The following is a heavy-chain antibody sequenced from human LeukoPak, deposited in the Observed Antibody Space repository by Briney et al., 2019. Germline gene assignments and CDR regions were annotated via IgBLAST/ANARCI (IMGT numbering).Heavy chain of an antibody. J-gene: IGHJ4*02. CDR1: GFTFSGYG. CDR2: ISYDGSNK. CDR3: ARDTYSSS. Sequence: GGSLRLSCAASGFTFSGYGMHWVRQAPGKGLEWVAVISYDGSNKYYADSVKGRFTISRDNAKNSLYLQMNSLRAEDTAVYYCARDTYSSSWGQGTLVTVSS. D-gene: IGHD6-13*01. V-gene: IGHV3-30*03.